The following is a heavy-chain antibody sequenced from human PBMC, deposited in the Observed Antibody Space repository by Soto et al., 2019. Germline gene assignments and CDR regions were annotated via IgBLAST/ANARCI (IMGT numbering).Heavy chain of an antibody. CDR3: ARGPVVYAISASSVWFDH. CDR2: INHSGST. J-gene: IGHJ5*02. V-gene: IGHV4-34*01. CDR1: GGSFSGYY. Sequence: QVQLQQWGAGLLKPSETLSLTCAVYGGSFSGYYWSWIRQPPGKGLEWIGEINHSGSTNYNPSLKSRVTISVDTSKNQFSLKLSSVTAADTAVYYCARGPVVYAISASSVWFDHWGQGTLVTVSS. D-gene: IGHD2-8*02.